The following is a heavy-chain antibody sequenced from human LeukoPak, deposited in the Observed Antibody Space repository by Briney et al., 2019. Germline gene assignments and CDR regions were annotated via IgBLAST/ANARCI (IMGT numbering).Heavy chain of an antibody. CDR1: GGTFSSYA. Sequence: PGASVKVSCKASGGTFSSYAISWVRQAPGQGLEWMGGIIPVFGTANYAQKFQGRVTITADESTSTAYMELSSLRSEDTAVYYCASPAAHYGDFNHYFDYWGQGTLVTVSS. J-gene: IGHJ4*02. V-gene: IGHV1-69*13. CDR2: IIPVFGTA. CDR3: ASPAAHYGDFNHYFDY. D-gene: IGHD4-17*01.